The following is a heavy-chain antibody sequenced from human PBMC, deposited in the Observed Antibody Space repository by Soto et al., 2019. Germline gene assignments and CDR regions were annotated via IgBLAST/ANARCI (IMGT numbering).Heavy chain of an antibody. CDR3: ARSWYSTTRYFDF. J-gene: IGHJ2*01. V-gene: IGHV1-18*01. Sequence: QVQLVQSGPEVKRPGASVKVSCKPSGYTFTSYGISWVRQAPGQWLEWMGWISAHNGNTNYAQKVQGRVTMTTDTSTSTAYMELTSLRSDDTAVYYCARSWYSTTRYFDFWGRGTLVTVSS. D-gene: IGHD1-26*01. CDR1: GYTFTSYG. CDR2: ISAHNGNT.